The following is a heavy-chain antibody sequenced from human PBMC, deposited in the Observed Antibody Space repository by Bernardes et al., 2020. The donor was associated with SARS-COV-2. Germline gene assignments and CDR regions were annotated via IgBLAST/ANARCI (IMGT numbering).Heavy chain of an antibody. J-gene: IGHJ6*02. CDR1: EFSFSSPA. V-gene: IGHV3-23*01. Sequence: GGSLRLSCAASEFSFSSPAMSWVRQAPGKGLEWVSTISATGGSTYYADSVKGRFTISRDSSKDTLYLQMSSLRAEDTAVYYCAKELTTWLVSYYHGMDVWGRGTTVTVSS. CDR3: AKELTTWLVSYYHGMDV. CDR2: ISATGGST. D-gene: IGHD6-19*01.